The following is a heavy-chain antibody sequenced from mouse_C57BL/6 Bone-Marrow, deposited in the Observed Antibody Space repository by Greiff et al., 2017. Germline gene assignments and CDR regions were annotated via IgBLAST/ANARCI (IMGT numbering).Heavy chain of an antibody. CDR3: TPLITTVVPFAY. Sequence: VQLQQSGAELVRPGASVKLSCTASGFNIKDYYMHWVKQRPEQGLEWIGRIDPEGGDTEYAPKFQGKATMTADTSSNTAYLQLSSLTSEDTAVYYCTPLITTVVPFAYWGQGTLVTVSA. J-gene: IGHJ3*01. V-gene: IGHV14-1*01. D-gene: IGHD1-1*01. CDR1: GFNIKDYY. CDR2: IDPEGGDT.